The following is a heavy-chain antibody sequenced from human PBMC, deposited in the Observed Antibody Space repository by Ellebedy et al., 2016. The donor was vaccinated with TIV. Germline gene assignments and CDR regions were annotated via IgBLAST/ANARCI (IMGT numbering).Heavy chain of an antibody. CDR1: GGSFSGYY. CDR2: INHSGST. Sequence: SETLSLXCAVYGGSFSGYYWSWIRQPPGKGLEWIGEINHSGSTNYNPSLKSRVTISVDTSKNQFSLKLSSVTAADTAVYYCARLWHSYGRSSSSQSDYWGQGTLVTVSS. J-gene: IGHJ4*02. D-gene: IGHD5-18*01. CDR3: ARLWHSYGRSSSSQSDY. V-gene: IGHV4-34*01.